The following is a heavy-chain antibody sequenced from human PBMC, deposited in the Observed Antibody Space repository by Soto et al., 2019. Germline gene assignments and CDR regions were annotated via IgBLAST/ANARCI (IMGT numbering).Heavy chain of an antibody. V-gene: IGHV3-11*01. J-gene: IGHJ4*02. Sequence: LRLSCAASGFRFSDHYMTWIRQAPGKGLEWVSKISSDATTMHYADSVKGRFTVSRDNAKNSLYLEMNSLRAEDTAVYYCACDRYYYSSDLWGQGIPVTVSS. CDR1: GFRFSDHY. D-gene: IGHD3-16*01. CDR3: ACDRYYYSSDL. CDR2: ISSDATTM.